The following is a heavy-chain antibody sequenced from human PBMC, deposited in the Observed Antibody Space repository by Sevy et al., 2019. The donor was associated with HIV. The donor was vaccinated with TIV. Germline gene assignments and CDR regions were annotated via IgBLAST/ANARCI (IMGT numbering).Heavy chain of an antibody. CDR1: EFTFSSYS. D-gene: IGHD4-17*01. J-gene: IGHJ3*02. CDR2: ISGGGTYI. V-gene: IGHV3-21*01. Sequence: GGSLRLSCATSEFTFSSYSMNWVRQAPGNGPEWVSSISGGGTYIYYADSVKGRFTISRDNANNSLSLQMNSLRAEDTAVYYCARGTHDYGDYDRDAFDIWGQGTMVTVSS. CDR3: ARGTHDYGDYDRDAFDI.